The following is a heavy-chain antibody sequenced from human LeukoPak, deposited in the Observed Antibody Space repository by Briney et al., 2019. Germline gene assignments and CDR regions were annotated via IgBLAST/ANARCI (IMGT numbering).Heavy chain of an antibody. Sequence: ASVKVSCKASGYSITGYYMHWVRRAPGQGLEWMGWINPDSGDTKYAQKFQGRVTMTRDTSISTAYMELSSLRSDDTAVYYCASAFDYGDFDYWGQGTLVTVSS. CDR3: ASAFDYGDFDY. V-gene: IGHV1-2*02. J-gene: IGHJ4*02. CDR1: GYSITGYY. D-gene: IGHD4-17*01. CDR2: INPDSGDT.